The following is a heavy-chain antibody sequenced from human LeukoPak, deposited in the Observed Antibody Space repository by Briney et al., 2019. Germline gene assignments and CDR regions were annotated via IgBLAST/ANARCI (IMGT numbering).Heavy chain of an antibody. D-gene: IGHD6-25*01. J-gene: IGHJ5*02. CDR2: MNPNSGNT. Sequence: ASVKVSCKASGYTFTGYYMHWVRQAPGQGLEWMGWMNPNSGNTGYAQKFQGRVTMTRNTSISTAYMELSSLRSEDTAVYYCARGPEQRGDWFDPWGQGTLVTVSS. CDR1: GYTFTGYY. CDR3: ARGPEQRGDWFDP. V-gene: IGHV1-8*02.